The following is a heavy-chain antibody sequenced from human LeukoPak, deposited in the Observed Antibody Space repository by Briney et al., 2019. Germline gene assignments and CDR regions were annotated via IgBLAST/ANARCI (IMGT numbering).Heavy chain of an antibody. Sequence: PGGSLRLSCAASGFTFSSYAMRWVRQAPGKGLEWFSAISGSGGSTYYADSVKGRFTISRDNSKNTLYLQMNRLRAEDTAVYYCAKCGSALKWCVDYWGQGTLVTVSS. CDR2: ISGSGGST. V-gene: IGHV3-23*01. CDR3: AKCGSALKWCVDY. CDR1: GFTFSSYA. D-gene: IGHD2-8*01. J-gene: IGHJ4*02.